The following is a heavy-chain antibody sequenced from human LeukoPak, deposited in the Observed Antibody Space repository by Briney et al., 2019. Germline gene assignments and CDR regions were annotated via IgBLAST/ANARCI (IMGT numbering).Heavy chain of an antibody. J-gene: IGHJ4*02. V-gene: IGHV1-69*10. CDR2: IIPILGIA. D-gene: IGHD2-8*02. CDR1: GGTFSSYA. Sequence: SVKVSCKASGGTFSSYAISWVRQAPGQGLEWMGRIIPILGIANYAQKFQGRVTITADKSTSTAYMELSSLRSEDTAVYYCARADGGVASKMYYFDYWGQGTLVTVSS. CDR3: ARADGGVASKMYYFDY.